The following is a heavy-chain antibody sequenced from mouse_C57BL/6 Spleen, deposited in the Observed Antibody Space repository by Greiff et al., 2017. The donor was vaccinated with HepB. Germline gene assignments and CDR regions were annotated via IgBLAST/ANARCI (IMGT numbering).Heavy chain of an antibody. V-gene: IGHV5-4*01. J-gene: IGHJ2*01. D-gene: IGHD2-12*01. Sequence: EVHLVESGGGLVKPGGSLKLSCAASGFTFSSYAMSWVRQTPEKRLEWVATISDGGSYTYYPDNVKGRFTISRDNAKNNLYLQMSHLKSEDTAMYYCARDYDGGSYFDYWGQGTTLTVSS. CDR3: ARDYDGGSYFDY. CDR2: ISDGGSYT. CDR1: GFTFSSYA.